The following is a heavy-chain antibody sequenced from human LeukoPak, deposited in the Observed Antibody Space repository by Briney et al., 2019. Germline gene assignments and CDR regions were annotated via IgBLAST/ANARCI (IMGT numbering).Heavy chain of an antibody. CDR1: GFTFSSYA. Sequence: TGGSLRLSCAASGFTFSSYAMSWVRQAPGKGLEWVSAISGSGGSTYYADSVKGRFTISRDNSKNTLYLQMNSLRAEDTAVYYCAKDQRWLVSPSFDYWGQGTLVTVSS. D-gene: IGHD6-19*01. CDR2: ISGSGGST. CDR3: AKDQRWLVSPSFDY. J-gene: IGHJ4*02. V-gene: IGHV3-23*01.